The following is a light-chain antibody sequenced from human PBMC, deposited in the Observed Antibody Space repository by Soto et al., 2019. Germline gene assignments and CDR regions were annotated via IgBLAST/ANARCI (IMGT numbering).Light chain of an antibody. CDR1: SSDVGGYNS. CDR2: EVS. CDR3: SSYTSTSTLV. V-gene: IGLV2-14*01. Sequence: QSALTQPASVSGSPGQSITISCTGTSSDVGGYNSVSWYQQHPGKAPKLMIYEVSNRPSGVSNRFSGSKSGNTASLTISGLQGEDEADYYCSSYTSTSTLVFGGGTKVTVL. J-gene: IGLJ2*01.